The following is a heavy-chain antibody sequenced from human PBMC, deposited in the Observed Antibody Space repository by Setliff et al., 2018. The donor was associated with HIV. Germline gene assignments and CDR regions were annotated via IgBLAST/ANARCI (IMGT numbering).Heavy chain of an antibody. CDR3: ARMEYDVRGRAPNWFDP. CDR2: MNPNSANT. CDR1: GYTFTSHD. V-gene: IGHV1-8*02. Sequence: ASVKVSCKASGYTFTSHDINWVRQATGQGLEWMGWMNPNSANTGYAQKFQGRVTMTRNTSISTAYMELSSLRSEDTAVYYCARMEYDVRGRAPNWFDPWGPGTLVTVSS. J-gene: IGHJ5*02. D-gene: IGHD2-8*01.